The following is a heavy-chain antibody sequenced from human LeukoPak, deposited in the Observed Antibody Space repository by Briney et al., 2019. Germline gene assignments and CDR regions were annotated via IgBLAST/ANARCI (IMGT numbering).Heavy chain of an antibody. J-gene: IGHJ4*02. Sequence: GVSLRLSCAASGFTFSSYWMHWLRQVPGKGLVWVARINSGRRSITYTHSVKGRFTISRDNATNTLYLQMDSLRAEDTGVYYCARSNQADDYWGQGTLVTVSS. CDR2: INSGRRSI. CDR3: ARSNQADDY. V-gene: IGHV3-74*01. CDR1: GFTFSSYW. D-gene: IGHD1-14*01.